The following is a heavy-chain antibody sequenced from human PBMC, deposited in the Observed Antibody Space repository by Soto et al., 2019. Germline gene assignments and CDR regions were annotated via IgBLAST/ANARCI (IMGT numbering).Heavy chain of an antibody. CDR1: GDSVSSNSAA. CDR3: ARGGRLTTVTTDYYYYMDV. CDR2: TYYRSKWYN. J-gene: IGHJ6*03. V-gene: IGHV6-1*01. D-gene: IGHD4-4*01. Sequence: PSQTLSLTCAISGDSVSSNSAAWNWIRQSPSRGLEWLGRTYYRSKWYNDYAVSVKSRITINPDTSKNQFSLQLNSVTPEDTAVYYCARGGRLTTVTTDYYYYMDVWGKGTTVTVS.